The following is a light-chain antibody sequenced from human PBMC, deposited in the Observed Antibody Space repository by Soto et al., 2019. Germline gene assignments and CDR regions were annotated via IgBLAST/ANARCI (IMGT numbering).Light chain of an antibody. CDR2: GAS. Sequence: EIVLTQSPGTLSLSPGERATLSCRASQSVSSGFLAWYQQKPGQAPSLLIYGASSRATGIPDRFSGSGSGTDFTLTISRLEPEDFAVYYCQQYGSSPRTFGQGPKVEIK. CDR3: QQYGSSPRT. V-gene: IGKV3-20*01. CDR1: QSVSSGF. J-gene: IGKJ1*01.